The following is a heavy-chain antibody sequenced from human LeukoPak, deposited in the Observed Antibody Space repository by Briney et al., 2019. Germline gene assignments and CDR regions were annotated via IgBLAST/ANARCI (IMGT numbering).Heavy chain of an antibody. J-gene: IGHJ4*02. V-gene: IGHV3-53*01. Sequence: GGSLRLSCAASGFMVSSNYMSWVRQAPGKGLEWVSVMYSDGSTYYAGSVKGRFTISRDNSKNTLYLQMNSLRAEDTAVYYCARIWNYGYWGQGTLVTVSS. D-gene: IGHD1-7*01. CDR1: GFMVSSNY. CDR3: ARIWNYGY. CDR2: MYSDGST.